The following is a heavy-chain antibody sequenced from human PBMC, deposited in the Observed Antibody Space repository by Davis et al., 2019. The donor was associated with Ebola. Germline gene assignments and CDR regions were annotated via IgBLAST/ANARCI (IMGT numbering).Heavy chain of an antibody. V-gene: IGHV3-11*03. D-gene: IGHD6-13*01. CDR1: GGSFSGYY. J-gene: IGHJ4*02. CDR2: ISSSSSYT. CDR3: AKPRTSYSSSWYTFDY. Sequence: LSLTCAVYGGSFSGYYWSWIRQAPGKGLEWVSYISSSSSYTYYADSVKGRFTISRDNSKNTLYLQMNSLRAEETAVYYCAKPRTSYSSSWYTFDYWGQGTLVTVSS.